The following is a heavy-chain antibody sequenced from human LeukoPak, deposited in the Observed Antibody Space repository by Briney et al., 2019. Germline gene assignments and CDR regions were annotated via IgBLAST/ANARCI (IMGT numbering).Heavy chain of an antibody. CDR1: GFTFDDYA. CDR2: ISWNSGSI. CDR3: AKDFSTTVTLPYFDY. Sequence: GGSLRLSCAASGFTFDDYAMHWVRQAPGKGLEWVSGISWNSGSIGYADSVKGRFTISRDNAKNSLYLQMNSLRAEDTALYYCAKDFSTTVTLPYFDYWGQGTLVTVSS. D-gene: IGHD4-17*01. J-gene: IGHJ4*02. V-gene: IGHV3-9*01.